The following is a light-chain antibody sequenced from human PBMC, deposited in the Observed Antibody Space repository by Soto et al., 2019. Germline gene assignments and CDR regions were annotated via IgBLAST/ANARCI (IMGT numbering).Light chain of an antibody. V-gene: IGKV2-28*01. J-gene: IGKJ5*01. CDR3: KQGRQTPPT. CDR1: QSLLHSNGYNF. CDR2: LGS. Sequence: DIVMTQSPLSLPVTPGEPASISCRSSQSLLHSNGYNFLDWYLQKPGQSPQLLIYLGSSRSSGVPDRFSGSGAGTDFTLKIDRVEAEDVGTYDCKQGRQTPPTFGQGTRLEIK.